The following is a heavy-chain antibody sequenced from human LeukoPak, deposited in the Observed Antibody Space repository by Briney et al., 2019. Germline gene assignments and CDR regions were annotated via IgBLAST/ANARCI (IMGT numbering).Heavy chain of an antibody. CDR3: ARTPSYYYDSSGYYRNGFDP. V-gene: IGHV1-18*01. D-gene: IGHD3-22*01. CDR1: GYTFTSYG. CDR2: ISAYNGST. J-gene: IGHJ5*01. Sequence: ASVKVSCKASGYTFTSYGISWVRQAPGQGLEWMGWISAYNGSTNYAQKLQGRVTMTTDTSTSTAYMELRSLRSDDTAVYYCARTPSYYYDSSGYYRNGFDPWGQGTTVTVSS.